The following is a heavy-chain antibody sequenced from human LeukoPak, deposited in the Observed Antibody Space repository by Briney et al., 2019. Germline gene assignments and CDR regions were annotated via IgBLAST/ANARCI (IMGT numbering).Heavy chain of an antibody. CDR1: GGSISSGGYY. J-gene: IGHJ5*02. Sequence: PSETLSLTCTVSGGSISSGGYYWSWIRQHPGQGLEWIGYIYYSGSTYYSPSLKSRVTISVDTSKNQFSLKLSSVTAADTAVYYCARGSAVTPYNWFDPWGQGTLVTVSS. CDR3: ARGSAVTPYNWFDP. V-gene: IGHV4-31*03. CDR2: IYYSGST. D-gene: IGHD4-17*01.